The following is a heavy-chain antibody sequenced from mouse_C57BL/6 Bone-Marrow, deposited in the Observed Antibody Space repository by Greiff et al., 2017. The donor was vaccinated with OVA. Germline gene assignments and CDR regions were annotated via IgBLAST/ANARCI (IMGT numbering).Heavy chain of an antibody. CDR1: GFNIKDDY. D-gene: IGHD1-1*01. V-gene: IGHV14-4*01. J-gene: IGHJ2*01. CDR2: IDPENGDT. CDR3: TYGSSPNYLDY. Sequence: VQLKESGAELVRPGASVKLSCTASGFNIKDDYMHWVKQRPEQGLEWIGWIDPENGDTEYASKFQGKATITADTSSNTAYLQLSSLTSEDTAVYYCTYGSSPNYLDYWGQGTTLTVSS.